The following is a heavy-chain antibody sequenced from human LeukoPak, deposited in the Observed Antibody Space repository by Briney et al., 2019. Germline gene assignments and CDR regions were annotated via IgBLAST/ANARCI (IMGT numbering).Heavy chain of an antibody. D-gene: IGHD6-19*01. CDR1: GFAFSTYA. CDR3: ATAVASSSGWYADY. J-gene: IGHJ4*02. Sequence: GGSLRLSCAASGFAFSTYAMSWVRQAPGKGLEWVSALSGNGYKTYYADSVKGRFTVSRDNSKNTLYLQMNSLRAEDTAVYYCATAVASSSGWYADYWGQGTLVTVSS. V-gene: IGHV3-23*01. CDR2: LSGNGYKT.